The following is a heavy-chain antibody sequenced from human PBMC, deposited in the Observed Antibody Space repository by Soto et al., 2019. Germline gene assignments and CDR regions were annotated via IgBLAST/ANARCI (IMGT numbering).Heavy chain of an antibody. Sequence: GASLKISCKGSGYSFTSYWIGWVRQMPGKGLEWMGIIYPGDSDTRYSPSFQGQVTISADKSISTAYLQWSSLKASDTAMYYCARELAAGPSTSYYYYGMDVWGQGTTVTVSS. CDR3: ARELAAGPSTSYYYYGMDV. CDR1: GYSFTSYW. CDR2: IYPGDSDT. D-gene: IGHD6-13*01. V-gene: IGHV5-51*01. J-gene: IGHJ6*02.